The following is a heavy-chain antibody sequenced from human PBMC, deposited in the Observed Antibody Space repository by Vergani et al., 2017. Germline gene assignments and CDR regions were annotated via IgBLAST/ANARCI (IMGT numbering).Heavy chain of an antibody. D-gene: IGHD3-10*01. Sequence: QVQLQESGPGLVKPSQTLSLTCTVSGGSISSGGYYWSWIRQHPGKGLEWIGYIYYSGSTYYNPSLKSRVTISVDTSKNQFSLKLSSVTAADTAVYYCARLSADRFGELLENDYWGQGTLVTVSS. CDR1: GGSISSGGYY. CDR2: IYYSGST. J-gene: IGHJ4*02. V-gene: IGHV4-31*03. CDR3: ARLSADRFGELLENDY.